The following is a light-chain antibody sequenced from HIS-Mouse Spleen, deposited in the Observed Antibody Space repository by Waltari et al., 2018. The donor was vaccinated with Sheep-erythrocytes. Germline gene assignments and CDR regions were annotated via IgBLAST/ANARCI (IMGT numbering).Light chain of an antibody. CDR1: SSDVGGYNY. Sequence: QSALTQPASVSGSPGQSITISCTGTSSDVGGYNYVSWYQQHPGKAPKLMVYEVSTRPSGVSKRISRPKSGNTASLTISGLQAEDESDYYCSSYTSSSTLYVFGTGTKVTVL. J-gene: IGLJ1*01. V-gene: IGLV2-14*01. CDR3: SSYTSSSTLYV. CDR2: EVS.